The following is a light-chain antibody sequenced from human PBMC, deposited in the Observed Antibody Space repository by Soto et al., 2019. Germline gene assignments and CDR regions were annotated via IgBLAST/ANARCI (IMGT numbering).Light chain of an antibody. CDR3: CSYSGSYTWV. CDR2: DVS. V-gene: IGLV2-11*01. Sequence: QSVLTQPRSVSGSPGQSVTISCTGTSSDVGGYNYVSWYQQYAGKAPKFMIYDVSKRPSGVPGRFSGSKSGNTASLTISGLQADDEADYYCCSYSGSYTWVFGGGIKLTVL. CDR1: SSDVGGYNY. J-gene: IGLJ3*02.